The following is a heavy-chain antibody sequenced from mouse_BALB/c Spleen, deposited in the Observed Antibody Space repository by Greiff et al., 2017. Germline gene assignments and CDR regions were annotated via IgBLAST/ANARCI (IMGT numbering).Heavy chain of an antibody. Sequence: QVQLQQSGAELVRPGASVTLSCKASGYTFTDYEMHWVKQTPVHGLEWIGAIDPETGGTAYNQKFKGKATLTADKSSSTAYMELRSLTSEDSAVYYCTYYGNYGRFAYWGQGTLVTVSA. V-gene: IGHV1-15*01. CDR3: TYYGNYGRFAY. CDR1: GYTFTDYE. D-gene: IGHD2-1*01. J-gene: IGHJ3*01. CDR2: IDPETGGT.